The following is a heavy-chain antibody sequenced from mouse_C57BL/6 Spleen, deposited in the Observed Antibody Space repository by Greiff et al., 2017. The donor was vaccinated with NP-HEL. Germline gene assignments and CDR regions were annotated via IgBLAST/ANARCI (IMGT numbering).Heavy chain of an antibody. V-gene: IGHV2-5*01. CDR2: IWRGGST. Sequence: QVQLQQSGPGLVQPSQSLSITCTVSGFSLTSYGVHWVRQSPGTGLEWLGVIWRGGSTDYNAAFMSRLSITKDNSKSQFFLKRNSLQADDTAIYYCAKMLRSYAMDYWGQGTSVTVSS. J-gene: IGHJ4*01. CDR3: AKMLRSYAMDY. CDR1: GFSLTSYG.